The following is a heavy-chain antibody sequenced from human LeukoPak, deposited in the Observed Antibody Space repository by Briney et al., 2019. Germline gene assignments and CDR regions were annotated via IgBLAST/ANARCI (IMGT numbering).Heavy chain of an antibody. J-gene: IGHJ4*02. CDR2: INTDGSST. D-gene: IGHD5-12*01. CDR1: GFTFSSYW. Sequence: GRSLRLSCAASGFTFSSYWMHWVRQAPGKGLVWVSRINTDGSSTSYADSVKGRFTISRDNAKNTLYLQMNSLRAEDTAVYYCAKAMSGYDFRLDYWGQGTLVTVSS. CDR3: AKAMSGYDFRLDY. V-gene: IGHV3-74*01.